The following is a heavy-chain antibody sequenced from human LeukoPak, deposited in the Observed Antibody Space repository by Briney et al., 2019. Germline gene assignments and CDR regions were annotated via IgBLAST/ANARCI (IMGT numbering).Heavy chain of an antibody. CDR2: SYTTGST. CDR1: GGSIGSYY. V-gene: IGHV4-4*07. D-gene: IGHD1-26*01. J-gene: IGHJ4*02. CDR3: ARSGGSGFQLDS. Sequence: SETLSLTCTVSGGSIGSYYWSWIRQPAGKGLEWVGRSYTTGSTNYNPSLKSRVTMSLDTSKNQLSLNLSSVTAADTAVYYCARSGGSGFQLDSWGQGTLVTVSS.